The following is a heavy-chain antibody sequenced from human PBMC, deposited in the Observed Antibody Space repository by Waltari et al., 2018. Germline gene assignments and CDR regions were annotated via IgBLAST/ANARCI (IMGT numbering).Heavy chain of an antibody. CDR3: ARPSTEYYFYYYYMDV. J-gene: IGHJ6*03. CDR2: IDNSGNTV. V-gene: IGHV3-48*03. CDR1: GFTFRSYE. Sequence: EVQVVESGGGLVQPGGSLRLSCTASGFTFRSYEMNWVRLAPGKGLEWISYIDNSGNTVYYADSVKGRFTISRDNAKNSLFLLMNSLRAEDTAVYYCARPSTEYYFYYYYMDVWGKGTTVTVS.